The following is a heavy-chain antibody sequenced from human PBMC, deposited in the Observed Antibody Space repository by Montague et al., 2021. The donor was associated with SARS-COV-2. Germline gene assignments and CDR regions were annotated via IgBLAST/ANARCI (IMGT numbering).Heavy chain of an antibody. J-gene: IGHJ4*02. CDR3: AHRGMIRGLIFDY. CDR1: GFSLRSDDEG. V-gene: IGHV2-5*01. D-gene: IGHD3-10*01. Sequence: PALVKPTQTLTLTCTFSGFSLRSDDEGVAWIRQSPGQALEWLAVIYWNGDKRYSPSLQRRLTITKDMSENQVVLTMTNMDPVDTATYYCAHRGMIRGLIFDYWGQGTLVTVSS. CDR2: IYWNGDK.